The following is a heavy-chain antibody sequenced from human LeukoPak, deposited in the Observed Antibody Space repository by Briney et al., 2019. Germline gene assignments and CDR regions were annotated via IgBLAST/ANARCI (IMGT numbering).Heavy chain of an antibody. CDR2: IYYSGST. CDR1: GGSISSYY. J-gene: IGHJ4*02. Sequence: SETLSLTCTVSGGSISSYYWSWIRQPPGKGLGWIGYIYYSGSTNYNPSLKSRVTISVDTSKNQFSLKLSSVTAADTAVYYCARDRLDYYGSGSYYNYFDYWGQGTLVTVSS. CDR3: ARDRLDYYGSGSYYNYFDY. V-gene: IGHV4-59*01. D-gene: IGHD3-10*01.